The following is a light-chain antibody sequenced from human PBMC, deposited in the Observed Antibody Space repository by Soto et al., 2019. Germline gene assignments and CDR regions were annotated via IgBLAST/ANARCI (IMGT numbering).Light chain of an antibody. Sequence: QSVLTQSPSASASLGASVKLTCTLTSGHSDFAIAWHQQQPEKGPRYLMKLNSDGSHTKGDGIPDRFSGSSSGAERYLTISSLQSEDEADYYCQTWGNGSVVFGGGTKLTVL. CDR2: LNSDGSH. CDR1: SGHSDFA. V-gene: IGLV4-69*01. J-gene: IGLJ2*01. CDR3: QTWGNGSVV.